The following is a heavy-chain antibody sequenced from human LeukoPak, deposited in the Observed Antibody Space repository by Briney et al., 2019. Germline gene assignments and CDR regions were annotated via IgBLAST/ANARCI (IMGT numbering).Heavy chain of an antibody. CDR3: ARGSSSPSY. CDR1: GFTFDDYG. D-gene: IGHD6-13*01. CDR2: INWSGGST. V-gene: IGHV3-20*04. Sequence: GGSLRLSCTASGFTFDDYGMTWVRQAPGKGLEWVSHINWSGGSTSYADSVKGRFTISRDNAKNSLYLLMNSLRAEDTAVYYCARGSSSPSYWGQGTLVTVSS. J-gene: IGHJ4*02.